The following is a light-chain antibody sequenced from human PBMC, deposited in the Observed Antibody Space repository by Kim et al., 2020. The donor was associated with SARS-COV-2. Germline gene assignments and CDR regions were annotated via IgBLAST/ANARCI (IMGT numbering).Light chain of an antibody. Sequence: PRKKSRSTWCGNNSGRKSVHGYQQKPGQAPVLVISYDFDRPSGIPERCSDSNSGNTATQTISRVEAGDEADYYCQVWDSNSDHQVLFGGGTQLTVL. CDR2: YDF. CDR1: NSGRKS. J-gene: IGLJ2*01. CDR3: QVWDSNSDHQVL. V-gene: IGLV3-21*04.